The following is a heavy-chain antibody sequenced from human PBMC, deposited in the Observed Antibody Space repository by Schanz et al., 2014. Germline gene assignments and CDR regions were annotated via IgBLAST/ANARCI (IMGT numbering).Heavy chain of an antibody. CDR2: TYSGGST. D-gene: IGHD2-21*02. J-gene: IGHJ6*03. V-gene: IGHV3-66*01. CDR3: ARPSDSSWYMDV. Sequence: EVQLLESGGGLVQPGGSLRLSCAASGFTFSDYYMSWIRQAPGKGLEWVSITYSGGSTYYADSVKGRFTISRDNAKNSLYLQMNSLRAEDTAVYYCARPSDSSWYMDVWGKGTTVTVSS. CDR1: GFTFSDYY.